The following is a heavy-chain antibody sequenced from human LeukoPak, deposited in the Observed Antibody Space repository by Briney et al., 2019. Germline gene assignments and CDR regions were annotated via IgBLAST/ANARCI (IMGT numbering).Heavy chain of an antibody. D-gene: IGHD3-10*02. Sequence: PGGSLRLSCAASGFTFSSYEMNWVCQAPGKGLEWVANIKQDGSEKYYVDSVKGRFTISRDNAKNSLYLQMNSLRAEDTAVYYCARGTMFPYYFDYWGQGTLVTVSS. CDR1: GFTFSSYE. CDR2: IKQDGSEK. J-gene: IGHJ4*02. V-gene: IGHV3-7*01. CDR3: ARGTMFPYYFDY.